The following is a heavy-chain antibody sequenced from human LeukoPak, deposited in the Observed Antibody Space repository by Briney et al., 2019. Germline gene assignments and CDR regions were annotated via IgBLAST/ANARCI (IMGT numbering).Heavy chain of an antibody. CDR3: ARGYDFWSGYLTRKYYYYYMDG. CDR1: GYTFTGYY. V-gene: IGHV1-2*02. D-gene: IGHD3-3*01. J-gene: IGHJ6*03. CDR2: INPNSGGT. Sequence: ASVKVSCKASGYTFTGYYMHWVRQAPGQGLEWMGWINPNSGGTNYAQKFQGRVTMTRDTSISTAYMELSRLRSDDTAVYYCARGYDFWSGYLTRKYYYYYMDGWGKGTTVTVSS.